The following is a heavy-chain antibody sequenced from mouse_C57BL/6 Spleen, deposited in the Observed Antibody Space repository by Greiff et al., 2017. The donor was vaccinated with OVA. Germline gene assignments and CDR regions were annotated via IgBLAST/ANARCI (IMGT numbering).Heavy chain of an antibody. J-gene: IGHJ3*01. CDR3: ARGEVYYGNYGGFAY. V-gene: IGHV1-77*01. D-gene: IGHD2-1*01. CDR2: IGPGSGST. Sequence: VQLQQSGAELVKPGASVKISCKASGYTFTDYYINWVKQRPGQGLEWIGKIGPGSGSTYYNEKFKGKATLTADKSSSTAYMQLSSLTSDDSAVYFCARGEVYYGNYGGFAYWGQGTLVTVSA. CDR1: GYTFTDYY.